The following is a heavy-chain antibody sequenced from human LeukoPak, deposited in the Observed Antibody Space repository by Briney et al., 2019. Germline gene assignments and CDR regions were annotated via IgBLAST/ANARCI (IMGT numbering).Heavy chain of an antibody. J-gene: IGHJ6*02. V-gene: IGHV3-7*04. CDR1: GFTFSNYW. D-gene: IGHD5-18*01. Sequence: LSGGSLRLSCAASGFTFSNYWMTWVRQAPGKWLEWVATIKRDGSEKYYVDSVRGRFTISRDNAENSLFLQVNSLRAEDTAVYYCARAGLGYIYGYRYFYYAMDVWGQGITVTVSS. CDR3: ARAGLGYIYGYRYFYYAMDV. CDR2: IKRDGSEK.